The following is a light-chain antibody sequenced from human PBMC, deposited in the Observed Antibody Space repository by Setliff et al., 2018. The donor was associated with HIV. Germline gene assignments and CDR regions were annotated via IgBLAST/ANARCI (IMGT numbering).Light chain of an antibody. CDR3: SSYRSDNIGV. V-gene: IGLV2-14*03. J-gene: IGLJ1*01. Sequence: QSVLTQPASVSGSPGQSITISCTGTSSDVGGYNYVSWYQHFPGRTPKLIIYDVRNRPPGVSSRFSGSKSGNTASLTISGLRAEDEADYYCSSYRSDNIGVFGGGTKVTVL. CDR2: DVR. CDR1: SSDVGGYNY.